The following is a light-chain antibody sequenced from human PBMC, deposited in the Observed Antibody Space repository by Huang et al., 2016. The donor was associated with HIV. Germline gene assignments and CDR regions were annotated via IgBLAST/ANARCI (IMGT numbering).Light chain of an antibody. V-gene: IGKV1-27*01. J-gene: IGKJ4*01. Sequence: DIQMTQSPSSLSASVGDRVTITCRARQGISNYVAWYQQKPGRVPKLMIHAASTFQSGVPSRFSGSGSGTDFTLTISNLQPEDVATYYCQRYNSAPLTFGGGTKVEIK. CDR2: AAS. CDR1: QGISNY. CDR3: QRYNSAPLT.